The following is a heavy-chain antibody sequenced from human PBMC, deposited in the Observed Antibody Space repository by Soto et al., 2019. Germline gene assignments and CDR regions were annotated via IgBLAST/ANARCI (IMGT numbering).Heavy chain of an antibody. V-gene: IGHV3-48*02. CDR1: GFTFSSYS. J-gene: IGHJ6*02. CDR2: ISSSSSTI. Sequence: GGSLRLSCAASGFTFSSYSMNWVRQAPGKGLEWVSYISSSSSTIYYEDSVKGRFTISRDNAKNSLYLQMNSLRDEDTAVYYCARKAFDFGVVIVPYGMDVWGQGTTVTVSS. D-gene: IGHD3-3*01. CDR3: ARKAFDFGVVIVPYGMDV.